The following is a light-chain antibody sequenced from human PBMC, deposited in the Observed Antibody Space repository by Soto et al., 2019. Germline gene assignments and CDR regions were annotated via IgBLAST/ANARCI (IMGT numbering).Light chain of an antibody. Sequence: EVVLAQSLATLCFCPLERGDLXRRASQSISSFLAWLQQKPGQAPRLLIYDASKRAPGIPARFSGSGSGTDFTLTISSLEPEDFAVYYCQQRSNWPLTFGGGTKADI. CDR3: QQRSNWPLT. V-gene: IGKV3-11*01. CDR2: DAS. J-gene: IGKJ4*01. CDR1: QSISSF.